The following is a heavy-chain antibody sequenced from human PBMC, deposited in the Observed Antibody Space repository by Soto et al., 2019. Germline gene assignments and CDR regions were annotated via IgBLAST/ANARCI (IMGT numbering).Heavy chain of an antibody. V-gene: IGHV4-30-4*01. Sequence: SETLCLTCTVSEGSISSGDYYWSWIRPPPGTGLEWIGYIYYSGSTYYTPSLKSRVTISLDTSKNQFSLKLSSVTAADTAVYYCASFTGLHGSETYYHFDFWGQGTVVTVS. D-gene: IGHD3-10*01. CDR1: EGSISSGDYY. CDR3: ASFTGLHGSETYYHFDF. CDR2: IYYSGST. J-gene: IGHJ4*02.